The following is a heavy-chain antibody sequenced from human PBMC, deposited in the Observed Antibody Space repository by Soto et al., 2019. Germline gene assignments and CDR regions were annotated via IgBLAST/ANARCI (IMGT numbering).Heavy chain of an antibody. CDR2: IWYDGSKN. V-gene: IGHV3-33*01. Sequence: QVQLVESGGGVVQPGKSLSLSCAASGFSFSSYGMHWVRQAPGKGLEWVAVIWYDGSKNYYEDSVKGRFTISRDNSKNTLYMQMNSLRAEDTAVYYCGRFSSSWYGKIDYWGQGTLVTVSS. CDR3: GRFSSSWYGKIDY. J-gene: IGHJ4*02. CDR1: GFSFSSYG. D-gene: IGHD6-13*01.